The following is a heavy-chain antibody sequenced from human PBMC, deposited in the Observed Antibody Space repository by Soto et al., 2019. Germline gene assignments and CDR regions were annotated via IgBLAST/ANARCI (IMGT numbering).Heavy chain of an antibody. D-gene: IGHD3-16*01. CDR2: ISPYNANT. J-gene: IGHJ3*02. CDR1: RYTFTNSG. CDR3: ARDRVAGIWGDAFDT. V-gene: IGHV1-18*04. Sequence: GASVEVSCKDSRYTFTNSGSNWVREAPGQGLEGMGWISPYNANTNYAQKLQGRVTMTTDTSTSTAYMDLRSLTSDDTAVYYCARDRVAGIWGDAFDTWGQATMVTVSS.